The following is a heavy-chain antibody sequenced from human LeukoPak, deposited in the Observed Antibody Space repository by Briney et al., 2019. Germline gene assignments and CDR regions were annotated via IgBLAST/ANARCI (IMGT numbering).Heavy chain of an antibody. CDR3: ARNRWELLCCDP. CDR1: GGSISSYY. Sequence: SETLSLTCPVSGGSISSYYWSWIRQSPGKGLEWIGQIYDSGSTKYDPSLRSRVTISLDTFKNQISLRLSSVTAADSAVYYCARNRWELLCCDPWGQGTLVTVSS. CDR2: IYDSGST. J-gene: IGHJ5*02. D-gene: IGHD1-26*01. V-gene: IGHV4-59*08.